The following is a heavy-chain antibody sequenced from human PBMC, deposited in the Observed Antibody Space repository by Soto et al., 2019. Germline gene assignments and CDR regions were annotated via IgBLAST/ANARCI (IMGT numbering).Heavy chain of an antibody. CDR2: LYYTGTT. V-gene: IGHV4-39*01. D-gene: IGHD3-10*01. J-gene: IGHJ3*02. CDR1: GGSITNSRYY. Sequence: SETLSLTCTVSGGSITNSRYYWGWIRQPPGKGLEWIGTLYYTGTTYYNPPLKSRLTMSADTSRDQFSLRLNSVTAADTAVYYCARHDYGLKRYYLQHAFDIWGQGTMVTVSS. CDR3: ARHDYGLKRYYLQHAFDI.